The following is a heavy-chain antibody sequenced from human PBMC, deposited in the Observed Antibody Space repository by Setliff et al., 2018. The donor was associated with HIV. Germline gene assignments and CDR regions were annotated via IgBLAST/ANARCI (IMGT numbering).Heavy chain of an antibody. CDR1: GGSTTTTNYY. J-gene: IGHJ4*02. CDR3: ARARGPPLPVLDF. D-gene: IGHD3-10*01. CDR2: IYYRGST. V-gene: IGHV4-39*07. Sequence: SETLSLTCTVSGGSTTTTNYYWGWVRQAPGKGLEWIGVIYYRGSTYYNMSLQSRVTLSVDTSKNSFSLHLTSVTAADTAVYFCARARGPPLPVLDFWGPGTLVTVSS.